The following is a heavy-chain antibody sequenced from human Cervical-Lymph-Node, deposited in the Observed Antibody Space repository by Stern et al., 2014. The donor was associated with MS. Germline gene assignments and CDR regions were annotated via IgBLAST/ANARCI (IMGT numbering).Heavy chain of an antibody. Sequence: QVQLQQWGVGLLKPSETLSLTCAVYGGSFSGYFWSWIRQPPGKGLEWIGEINHGGSPNYNPSLKSRVTISRDTSRATHFSLRLSSVTAADTAVYYCARGPGHTYGTRVDDYWGQGILVTVSS. D-gene: IGHD5-18*01. V-gene: IGHV4-34*01. CDR3: ARGPGHTYGTRVDDY. J-gene: IGHJ4*02. CDR1: GGSFSGYF. CDR2: INHGGSP.